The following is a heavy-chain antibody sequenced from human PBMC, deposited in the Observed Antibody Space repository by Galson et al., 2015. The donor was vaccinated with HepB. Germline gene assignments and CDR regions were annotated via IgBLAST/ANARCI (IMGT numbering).Heavy chain of an antibody. CDR1: GFTFSSYA. V-gene: IGHV3-30*04. D-gene: IGHD5-12*01. CDR2: ISYDGSNK. Sequence: SLRLSCAASGFTFSSYAMHWVRQAPGKGLERVAVISYDGSNKYYADSVKGRFTISRDNSKNTLYLQMNSLRAEDTAVYYCARARGYSGYDFRRMAFDIWGQGTMVTVSS. CDR3: ARARGYSGYDFRRMAFDI. J-gene: IGHJ3*02.